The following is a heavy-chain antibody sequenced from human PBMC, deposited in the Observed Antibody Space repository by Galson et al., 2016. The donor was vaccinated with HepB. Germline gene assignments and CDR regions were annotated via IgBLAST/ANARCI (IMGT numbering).Heavy chain of an antibody. CDR3: AQSSYDYVWGTYRFDS. D-gene: IGHD3-16*02. V-gene: IGHV3-23*01. CDR2: TSGNGGRT. J-gene: IGHJ4*02. Sequence: SLRLSCAASGFTFSDYAMSWVRQAPGKGLEWVSGTSGNGGRTYYADSVEGRFTISRDNSKNTLYLQMNSLRAEDTAIYYCAQSSYDYVWGTYRFDSWGQGTLVTVSS. CDR1: GFTFSDYA.